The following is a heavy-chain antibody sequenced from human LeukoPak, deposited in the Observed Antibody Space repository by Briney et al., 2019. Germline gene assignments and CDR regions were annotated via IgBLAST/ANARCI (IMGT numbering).Heavy chain of an antibody. CDR3: ARVRGGTYYDILTGSAPFDY. J-gene: IGHJ4*02. V-gene: IGHV3-7*01. Sequence: PGGSLRLSCAASGFTFSSYWMSWVRQAPGKGLEWVANIRQDGSEKYYVDSVKGRFTISRDNARNSLYLQMNSLRAEDTAVYYCARVRGGTYYDILTGSAPFDYWGQGTLVTVSS. D-gene: IGHD3-9*01. CDR1: GFTFSSYW. CDR2: IRQDGSEK.